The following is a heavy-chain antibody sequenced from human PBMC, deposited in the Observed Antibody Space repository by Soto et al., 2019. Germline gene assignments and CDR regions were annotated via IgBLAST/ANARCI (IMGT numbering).Heavy chain of an antibody. CDR2: IYYSGST. D-gene: IGHD3-10*01. CDR3: ARSGPGYYGSGRQLDY. V-gene: IGHV4-30-4*01. J-gene: IGHJ4*02. Sequence: SETLSLTCTVSGGSISSGDYYWSWIRQPPGKGLEWIGYIYYSGSTYYNPSLKSRVTISVDTSKNQFSLKLSSVTAADTAVYYCARSGPGYYGSGRQLDYWGQGTLVTVS. CDR1: GGSISSGDYY.